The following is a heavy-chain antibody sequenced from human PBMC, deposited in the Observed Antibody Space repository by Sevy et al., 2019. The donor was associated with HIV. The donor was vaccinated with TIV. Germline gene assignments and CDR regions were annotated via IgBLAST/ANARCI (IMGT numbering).Heavy chain of an antibody. CDR1: GYTFTSYD. CDR2: MNPNSGNT. D-gene: IGHD3-3*01. V-gene: IGHV1-8*01. CDR3: ARGRVAVLRFLEWYPLGYCGMDV. J-gene: IGHJ6*02. Sequence: ASVKVSCKASGYTFTSYDINWVRQATGQGLEWMGWMNPNSGNTGYAQKFQGRVTMTRNTSISTAYMELSSLRSEDTAVYYCARGRVAVLRFLEWYPLGYCGMDVWRQGTTVTVSS.